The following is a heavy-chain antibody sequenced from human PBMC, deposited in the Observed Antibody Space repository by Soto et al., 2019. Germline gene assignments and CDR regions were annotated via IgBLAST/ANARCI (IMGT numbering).Heavy chain of an antibody. CDR2: ISGYNANT. CDR3: ARMGDVPYYYYGLDG. J-gene: IGHJ6*02. D-gene: IGHD3-16*01. V-gene: IGHV1-18*01. Sequence: QVQLVQSGAEVKKPGASVKVSCKASGYSFTRYGISWVRQAPGQGLEWMGWISGYNANTNYPENLQGRVTMTTDTSTSTAYMEVRNLISDDTAVYYCARMGDVPYYYYGLDGWAKGPRSPSP. CDR1: GYSFTRYG.